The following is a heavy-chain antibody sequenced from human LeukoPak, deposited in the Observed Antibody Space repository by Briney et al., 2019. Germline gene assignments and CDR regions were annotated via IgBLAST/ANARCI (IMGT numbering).Heavy chain of an antibody. J-gene: IGHJ4*02. V-gene: IGHV4-31*03. Sequence: PSETLSLTCTVSGGSISSGGYYWSWIRQHPGKGLEWIGYIYYSGSTYYNPSLKSRVTISVDTSKNQFSLKLSSVTAGDTAVYYCARVLDSSGYYRFDYWGQGTLVTVSS. CDR3: ARVLDSSGYYRFDY. CDR2: IYYSGST. D-gene: IGHD3-22*01. CDR1: GGSISSGGYY.